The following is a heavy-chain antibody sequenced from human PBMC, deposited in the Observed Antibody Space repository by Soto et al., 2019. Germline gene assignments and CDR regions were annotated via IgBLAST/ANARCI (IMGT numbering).Heavy chain of an antibody. V-gene: IGHV2-5*02. CDR2: IYWDNDK. CDR3: SQGGSGSYYGMDV. D-gene: IGHD3-10*01. CDR1: GLSLTTSGVG. J-gene: IGHJ6*02. Sequence: QITLKESGPTLVKPTQTLTLTCTFSGLSLTTSGVGVSWIRQPPGKALEWLAVIYWDNDKRFSPSLKTRLTITRDPSKNQVILTMTNMDPVDTGTYYCSQGGSGSYYGMDVWGQGTTVTVSS.